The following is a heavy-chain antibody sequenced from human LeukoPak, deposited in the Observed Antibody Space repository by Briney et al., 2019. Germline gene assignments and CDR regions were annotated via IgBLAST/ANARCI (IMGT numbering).Heavy chain of an antibody. Sequence: SETLSLTCTVSGGSISSYYWSWIRQPPGKGLEWIGYIYTSGSTNYNPSLKSRVTISVDTSKNQFSLKLSSVTAADTAVYYCARHAGVTTPDNWFDPWGQGTLVTVSS. D-gene: IGHD4-17*01. J-gene: IGHJ5*02. CDR1: GGSISSYY. CDR2: IYTSGST. V-gene: IGHV4-4*09. CDR3: ARHAGVTTPDNWFDP.